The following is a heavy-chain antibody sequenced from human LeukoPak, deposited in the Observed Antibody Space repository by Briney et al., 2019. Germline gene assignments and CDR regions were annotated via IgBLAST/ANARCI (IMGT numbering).Heavy chain of an antibody. Sequence: GGSLRLSCAASGFTFSSYAMSWVRQAPGKGLEWVSAISGSGGSTYYADSVKGRFTISRDNSKNTLYLQMNSLRAEDTAVYYCAKGPLRGLRYFDWLPNWFDPWGRGTLVTVSS. CDR2: ISGSGGST. CDR1: GFTFSSYA. CDR3: AKGPLRGLRYFDWLPNWFDP. V-gene: IGHV3-23*01. D-gene: IGHD3-9*01. J-gene: IGHJ5*02.